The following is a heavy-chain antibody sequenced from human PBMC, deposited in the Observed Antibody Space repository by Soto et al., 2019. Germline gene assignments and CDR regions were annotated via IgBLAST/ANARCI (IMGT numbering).Heavy chain of an antibody. V-gene: IGHV3-53*04. CDR2: IYSGGST. CDR3: ARVIADFWSGYYNDY. J-gene: IGHJ4*02. Sequence: GGSLRLSCAASGFTVSSNYMSWVRQAPGKGLEWVSVIYSGGSTYYADSVKGRFTISRHNSKNTLYLQMNSLRAEDTAVYYCARVIADFWSGYYNDYWGQGTLVTVSS. CDR1: GFTVSSNY. D-gene: IGHD3-3*01.